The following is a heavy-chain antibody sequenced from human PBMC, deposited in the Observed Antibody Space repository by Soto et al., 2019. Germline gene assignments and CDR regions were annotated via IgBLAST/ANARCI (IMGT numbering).Heavy chain of an antibody. CDR2: ISTTSTT. CDR1: GFSFSNYE. V-gene: IGHV3-48*03. CDR3: ARGSRLGYGFEY. Sequence: EVQLVESGGGLVQPGGSLRLSCAASGFSFSNYEVNWVRQAPGKGLEWVSFISTTSTTYYAASVRGRFTLSRDNAKNSLSLQMNSLRVEDTAVYYCARGSRLGYGFEYWGQGTLVTVSS. D-gene: IGHD5-18*01. J-gene: IGHJ4*02.